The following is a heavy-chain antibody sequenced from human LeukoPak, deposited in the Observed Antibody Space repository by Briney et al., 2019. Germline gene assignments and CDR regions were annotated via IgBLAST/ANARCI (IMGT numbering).Heavy chain of an antibody. V-gene: IGHV1-18*01. Sequence: ASVKVSCKASSYIFTTYAITWVRQAPGQGLEWMGGISAFNGNANYAQKFQGRVTLTTDTSTRTAYMELRSLRSDDTAVYFCAREFKPPGMSMITDFYGMDVWGQGTTVTVSS. D-gene: IGHD3-22*01. J-gene: IGHJ6*02. CDR3: AREFKPPGMSMITDFYGMDV. CDR2: ISAFNGNA. CDR1: SYIFTTYA.